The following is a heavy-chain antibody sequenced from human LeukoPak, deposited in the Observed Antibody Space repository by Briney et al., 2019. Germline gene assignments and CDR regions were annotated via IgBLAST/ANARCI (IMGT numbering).Heavy chain of an antibody. V-gene: IGHV4-39*07. CDR2: IYYSGST. CDR3: ARVIFGSSWYYGSGSYQNHYYFDY. Sequence: TFSSYWMSWIRQPPGKGLEWIGSIYYSGSTYYNPSLKSRVTISVDTSKNQFSLKLSSVTAADTAVYYCARVIFGSSWYYGSGSYQNHYYFDYWGQGTLVTVSS. J-gene: IGHJ4*02. D-gene: IGHD3-10*01. CDR1: TFSSYW.